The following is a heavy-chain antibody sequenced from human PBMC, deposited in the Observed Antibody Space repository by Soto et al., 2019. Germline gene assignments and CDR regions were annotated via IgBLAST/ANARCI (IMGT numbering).Heavy chain of an antibody. CDR1: GFTFSSYW. V-gene: IGHV3-7*01. Sequence: PGGSLRLSCEAYGFTFSSYWMGWVRQAPGKGLEWVANINRDGSERYYVDSVKGRFTISRDNAKNSVYLQMNSLRAEDSAVYYCARDPIRGDSYVFDSWGQGALVTVSS. D-gene: IGHD2-15*01. J-gene: IGHJ5*01. CDR3: ARDPIRGDSYVFDS. CDR2: INRDGSER.